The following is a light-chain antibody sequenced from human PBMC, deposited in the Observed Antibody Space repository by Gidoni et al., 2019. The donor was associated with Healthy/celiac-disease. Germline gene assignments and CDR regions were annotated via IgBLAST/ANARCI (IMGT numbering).Light chain of an antibody. V-gene: IGKV4-1*01. Sequence: DIVVTPSPVPLAGSLGEGATLNCKSSQSVLYSSNNKNYLAWYQQKPGQPPKLLIYWAATRESGVPDRFSGSGSGTDFTLTISSLQAEDVAVYYCQQYYSTPTFGQGTKLEIK. J-gene: IGKJ2*01. CDR3: QQYYSTPT. CDR1: QSVLYSSNNKNY. CDR2: WAA.